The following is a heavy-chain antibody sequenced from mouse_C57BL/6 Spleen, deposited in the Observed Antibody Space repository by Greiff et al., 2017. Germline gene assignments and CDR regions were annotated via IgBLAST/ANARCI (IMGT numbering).Heavy chain of an antibody. J-gene: IGHJ4*01. V-gene: IGHV1-59*01. D-gene: IGHD2-2*01. CDR1: GYTFTSYW. CDR3: ARGGGYDYYAMDY. Sequence: QVQLQQPGAELVRPGTSVKLSCKASGYTFTSYWMHWVKQRPGQGLEWIGVIDPSDSYTNYNQKFKGKATLTVDTYSSTAYMQLSSLTSEDSAVYYCARGGGYDYYAMDYWGQGTSVTVSS. CDR2: IDPSDSYT.